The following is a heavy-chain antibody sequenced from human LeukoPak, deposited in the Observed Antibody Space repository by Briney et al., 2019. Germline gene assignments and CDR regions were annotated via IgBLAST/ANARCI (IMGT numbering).Heavy chain of an antibody. D-gene: IGHD4-17*01. J-gene: IGHJ4*02. V-gene: IGHV4-31*03. CDR3: ARGGDYGDYFVY. CDR1: GGSLSRGGYY. Sequence: SQTLSLTCTVFGGSLSRGGYYWNWIRQQPGQSLEWLGYIYHSGSARYNPSFKSRLNMSVDMSRNQFSLNLSSVTAADTALYFCARGGDYGDYFVYWGQGTLVSVSS. CDR2: IYHSGSA.